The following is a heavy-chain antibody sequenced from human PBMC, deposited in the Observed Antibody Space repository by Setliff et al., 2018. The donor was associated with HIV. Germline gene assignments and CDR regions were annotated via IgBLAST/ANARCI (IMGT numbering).Heavy chain of an antibody. V-gene: IGHV1-69*13. CDR3: ARDRFGSGWFDP. D-gene: IGHD6-19*01. Sequence: ASVKVSCKASGGTFSSFGINWIRQAPGQGLEWMGGIIPVFGKVEYAQRFQGRVKITADESTSTAYMELSSLRSEDTAVYYCARDRFGSGWFDPWGQGTLVTVS. CDR1: GGTFSSFG. J-gene: IGHJ5*02. CDR2: IIPVFGKV.